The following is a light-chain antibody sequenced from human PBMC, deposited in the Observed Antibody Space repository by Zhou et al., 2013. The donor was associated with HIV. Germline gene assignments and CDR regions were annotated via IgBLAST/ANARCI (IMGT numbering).Light chain of an antibody. Sequence: AIQLTQSPSSLSASVGDRVTITCRASQGISSALAWYQQKPGKAPKLLIYDASSLESGVPSRFSGSGSGTEFTLTINSLQPDDFATYYCQQYDSYSYTFGQGTKLEIK. CDR2: DAS. CDR1: QGISSA. CDR3: QQYDSYSYT. J-gene: IGKJ2*01. V-gene: IGKV1-13*02.